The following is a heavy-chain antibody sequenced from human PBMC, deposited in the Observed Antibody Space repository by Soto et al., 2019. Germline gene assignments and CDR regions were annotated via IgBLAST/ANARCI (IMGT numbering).Heavy chain of an antibody. V-gene: IGHV3-21*01. Sequence: EVQLVESGGGLVKPGGSLRLSCAASGFTFSSYSRNWVRQAPGKGLEWVSSISSSSSYIYYADSVKGRFTIARDNAKNSLYLQMNRLRAEDTAVYYCARDQPGYSSGCGLGYWGQGTLVTVSS. D-gene: IGHD5-18*01. CDR3: ARDQPGYSSGCGLGY. CDR1: GFTFSSYS. J-gene: IGHJ4*02. CDR2: ISSSSSYI.